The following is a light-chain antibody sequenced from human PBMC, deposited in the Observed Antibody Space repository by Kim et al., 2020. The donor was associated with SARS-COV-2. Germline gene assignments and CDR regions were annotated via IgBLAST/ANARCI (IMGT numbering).Light chain of an antibody. Sequence: SYELTQDPAVSVALGQTVRITCQGDSLRRYYASWYQQKPGQAPVLVIYGKNNRPSGIPDRFSGSSSGNTASLTITGAQAEEEADYYCKSRDSSGKVVFGGGPRLTV. CDR2: GKN. CDR1: SLRRYY. CDR3: KSRDSSGKVV. V-gene: IGLV3-19*01. J-gene: IGLJ2*01.